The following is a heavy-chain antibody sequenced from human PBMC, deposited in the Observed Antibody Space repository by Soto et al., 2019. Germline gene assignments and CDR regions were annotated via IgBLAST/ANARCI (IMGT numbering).Heavy chain of an antibody. CDR1: GFTFSSYA. V-gene: IGHV3-30*04. Sequence: GGSLRLSCAASGFTFSSYAMHWVRQAPGKGLKWVAVISYDGSNKYYADSVKGRFTISRDNSKNTLYLQMNSLRAEDTAVYYCARATGDAGRGAFDIWGQGTMVTVSS. CDR3: ARATGDAGRGAFDI. CDR2: ISYDGSNK. D-gene: IGHD7-27*01. J-gene: IGHJ3*02.